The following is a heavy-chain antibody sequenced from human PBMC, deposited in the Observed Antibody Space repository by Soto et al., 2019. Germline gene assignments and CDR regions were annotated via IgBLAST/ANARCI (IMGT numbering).Heavy chain of an antibody. J-gene: IGHJ3*02. V-gene: IGHV1-69*02. CDR1: GGTFSSYT. D-gene: IGHD6-13*01. CDR2: IIPILGIA. Sequence: QVQLVQSGAEVKKPGSSVKVSCKASGGTFSSYTISWVRQAPGQGLEWMGRIIPILGIANYAQKLQGRVTITADKSTSTAYMELSSLRSEDTAVYYCARGRKYQQPLVWGRTDAFDIWGQGTMVTVSS. CDR3: ARGRKYQQPLVWGRTDAFDI.